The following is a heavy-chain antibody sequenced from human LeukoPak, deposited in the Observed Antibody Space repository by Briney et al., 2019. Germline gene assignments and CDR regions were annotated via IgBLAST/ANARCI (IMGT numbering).Heavy chain of an antibody. CDR1: GFTFSSYN. D-gene: IGHD2-2*01. CDR2: ISGRSDTI. V-gene: IGHV3-48*01. Sequence: PGGSLRLSCAASGFTFSSYNMNWVRQAPGKGLEWVSYISGRSDTIYYADSVKDRFTISRDKSTNTLDMQMNSLRAEDTAVYFCARGKNYQLLPLDYWGQGTLVTVSS. J-gene: IGHJ4*02. CDR3: ARGKNYQLLPLDY.